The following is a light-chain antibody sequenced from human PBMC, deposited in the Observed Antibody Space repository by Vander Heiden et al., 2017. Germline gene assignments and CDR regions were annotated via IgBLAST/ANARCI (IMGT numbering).Light chain of an antibody. Sequence: DIRMTQSPSSLSASVGDRVTITCRASQSIANYLNWYQQKPGKAPKLLIHTVSTLHSGVPSRFSGSGSGTDFSLTISSLQPEDFATYYCQQSHSNPPTCGGGTKVEI. CDR3: QQSHSNPPT. CDR1: QSIANY. V-gene: IGKV1-39*01. J-gene: IGKJ4*01. CDR2: TVS.